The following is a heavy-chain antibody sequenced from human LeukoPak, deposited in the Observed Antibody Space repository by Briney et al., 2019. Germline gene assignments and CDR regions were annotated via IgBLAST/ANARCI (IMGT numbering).Heavy chain of an antibody. J-gene: IGHJ4*02. CDR3: AKVLDSGSFPDY. V-gene: IGHV3-23*01. D-gene: IGHD1-26*01. CDR1: GFTXXXYA. Sequence: GFTXXXYAMSWVRQAPGKGLEWVSAICGSDGTTYYADSVKGRCIISRDNYKNILYLQMNSLRVEDTAIYYCAKVLDSGSFPDYWGQGTLATVSS. CDR2: ICGSDGTT.